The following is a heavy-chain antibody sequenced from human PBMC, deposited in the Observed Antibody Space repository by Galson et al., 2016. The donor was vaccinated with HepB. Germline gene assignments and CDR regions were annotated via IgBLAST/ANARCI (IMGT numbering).Heavy chain of an antibody. Sequence: SVKVSCKASGYTFTTYGISWVRQAPGQGLEWMGWISGYNGNTHYAQKFQDRVTLTRDTSTGTAYMDLWSLTSDDTAVYYCAKEDWNPRYYFNGMDHWGQGTLVTVSS. CDR3: AKEDWNPRYYFNGMDH. J-gene: IGHJ4*02. V-gene: IGHV1-18*01. CDR1: GYTFTTYG. D-gene: IGHD1-1*01. CDR2: ISGYNGNT.